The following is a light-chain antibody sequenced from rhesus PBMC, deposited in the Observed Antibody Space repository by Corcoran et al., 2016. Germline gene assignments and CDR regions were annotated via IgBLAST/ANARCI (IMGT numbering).Light chain of an antibody. CDR1: QSVSSY. V-gene: IGKV3-10*01. CDR2: GAS. J-gene: IGKJ2*01. CDR3: YQHSSGYS. Sequence: QVILTQSPATLYLSPGERATLSCRATQSVSSYLAWYQQQLGQTPRLLIYGASSRATGIPDRFSGSGSGTDFTLTIRSREPEDVGVYHCYQHSSGYSFGQGTKVEIK.